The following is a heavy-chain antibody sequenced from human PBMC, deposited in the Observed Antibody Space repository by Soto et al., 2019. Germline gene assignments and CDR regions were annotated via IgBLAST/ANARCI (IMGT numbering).Heavy chain of an antibody. D-gene: IGHD4-17*01. CDR3: AKALYPDRHDYGGLEFDY. V-gene: IGHV3-30*18. Sequence: GGSLRLSCAASGFTFSSYGMHWVRQAPGKGLEWVAVISYDGSNKYYADSVKGRFTISRDNSKNTLYLQMNSLRAEDTAVYYCAKALYPDRHDYGGLEFDYWGQGTLVTVSS. J-gene: IGHJ4*02. CDR1: GFTFSSYG. CDR2: ISYDGSNK.